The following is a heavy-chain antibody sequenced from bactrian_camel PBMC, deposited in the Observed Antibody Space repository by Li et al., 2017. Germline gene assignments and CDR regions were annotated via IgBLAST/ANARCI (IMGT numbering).Heavy chain of an antibody. D-gene: IGHD6*01. CDR1: GFTFNSYA. J-gene: IGHJ4*01. Sequence: EVQLVESGGGLVQPGGSLRLSCAASGFTFNSYAMSWVRQAPGKGLEWVSATNGAGTTTYYVDSVKGRFTISRDNAKDTVYLQLSSLKTEDMALYYCAKGGGSWSVSEYTDWGQGTQVTVS. CDR2: TNGAGTTT. V-gene: IGHV3S40*01. CDR3: AKGGGSWSVSEYTD.